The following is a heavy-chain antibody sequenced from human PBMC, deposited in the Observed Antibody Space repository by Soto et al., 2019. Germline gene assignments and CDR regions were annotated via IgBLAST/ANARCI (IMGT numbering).Heavy chain of an antibody. CDR2: INSDGSST. V-gene: IGHV3-74*01. CDR1: GFTFSSYW. Sequence: GSLRLSCAASGFTFSSYWMHWVRQAPGKGLVWVSRINSDGSSTSYADSVKGRFTISRDNAKNTLYLQMNSLRAEDTAVYYCARATIRGWFDPWGQGTLVTVSS. CDR3: ARATIRGWFDP. D-gene: IGHD5-12*01. J-gene: IGHJ5*02.